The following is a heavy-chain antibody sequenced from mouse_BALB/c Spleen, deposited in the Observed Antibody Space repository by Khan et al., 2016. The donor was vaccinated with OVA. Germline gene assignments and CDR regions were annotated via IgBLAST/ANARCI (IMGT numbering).Heavy chain of an antibody. CDR2: ISSGGSYT. Sequence: EVELVESGGDLVRPGGSLKLSCAASGFSFSSYSMSWVRQTPEKRLEWVATISSGGSYTYSPDSVKGRFTISRDNAKNTLYLQMSSLKSEDTALYYCTRHRGYYGSNHYFDYWGQGTTLTVSS. V-gene: IGHV5-6-4*01. CDR3: TRHRGYYGSNHYFDY. D-gene: IGHD1-1*01. CDR1: GFSFSSYS. J-gene: IGHJ2*01.